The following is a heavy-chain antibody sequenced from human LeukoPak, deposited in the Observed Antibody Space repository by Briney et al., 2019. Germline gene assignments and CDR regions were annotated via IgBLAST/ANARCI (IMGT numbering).Heavy chain of an antibody. V-gene: IGHV1-2*02. J-gene: IGHJ4*02. CDR1: GGTFSSYA. Sequence: GASVKVSCKASGGTFSSYAISWVRQAPGQGLEWMGGIIPNSGDTDYAQKFQGRVTVTRDTSISTAYMSLGRLRSDDTAVYYCARVSVITQYSGSPDYFASWGQGTLITVTS. D-gene: IGHD1-26*01. CDR2: IIPNSGDT. CDR3: ARVSVITQYSGSPDYFAS.